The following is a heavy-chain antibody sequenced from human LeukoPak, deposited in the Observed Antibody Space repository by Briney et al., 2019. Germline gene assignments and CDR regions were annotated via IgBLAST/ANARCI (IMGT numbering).Heavy chain of an antibody. D-gene: IGHD3-22*01. Sequence: PGGSLRLSCAASEFTFSSYWMCRVRQAPGKGLEWVANIKGDGSEKYYVDSVKGRFTISRDNAKNSLYLQMNSLRVEDTALYYCARMGSSGYYEYWGQGTQVTVSS. CDR3: ARMGSSGYYEY. J-gene: IGHJ4*02. V-gene: IGHV3-7*01. CDR1: EFTFSSYW. CDR2: IKGDGSEK.